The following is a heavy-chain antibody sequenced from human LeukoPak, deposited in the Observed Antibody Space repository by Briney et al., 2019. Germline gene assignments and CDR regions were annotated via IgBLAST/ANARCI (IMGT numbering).Heavy chain of an antibody. V-gene: IGHV1-69*13. CDR2: IIPMFGTA. D-gene: IGHD1-7*01. CDR1: GGTFSSYA. J-gene: IGHJ4*02. Sequence: SVKVSCKASGGTFSSYAISWVRQAPGLGLEWMGGIIPMFGTANYAQKFQGRVTITADESANIAYMELSSLRSEDTAVYYCAKLSSRGVTGTTFPYYFDYWGQGTLVTVSS. CDR3: AKLSSRGVTGTTFPYYFDY.